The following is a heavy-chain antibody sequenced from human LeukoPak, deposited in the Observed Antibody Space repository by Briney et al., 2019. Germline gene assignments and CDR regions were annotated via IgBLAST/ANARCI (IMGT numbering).Heavy chain of an antibody. V-gene: IGHV4-59*01. CDR2: IYYSGST. D-gene: IGHD6-19*01. CDR1: GGSISSYY. Sequence: KPSETLSLTCTVSGGSISSYYWSWIRQPPGKGLEWIGYIYYSGSTNYNPSLKSRVTISVDTSKNQFSLKLSSVTAADTAVYYCASQSSDYYYYGMDVWGQGTTVTVSS. J-gene: IGHJ6*02. CDR3: ASQSSDYYYYGMDV.